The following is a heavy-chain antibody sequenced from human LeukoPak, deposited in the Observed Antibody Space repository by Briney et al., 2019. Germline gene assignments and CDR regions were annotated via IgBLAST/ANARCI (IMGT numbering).Heavy chain of an antibody. Sequence: SETLSLTCAVSGGSISSSNWWSWVRQPPGQGLEWIGEIYHSGSTNYNPSLKSRVTISVDKSKNQFSLKLSSVTAADTAVYYCARALVVVENWFDPWGQGTLVTVSS. D-gene: IGHD2-15*01. CDR2: IYHSGST. CDR3: ARALVVVENWFDP. V-gene: IGHV4-4*02. J-gene: IGHJ5*02. CDR1: GGSISSSNW.